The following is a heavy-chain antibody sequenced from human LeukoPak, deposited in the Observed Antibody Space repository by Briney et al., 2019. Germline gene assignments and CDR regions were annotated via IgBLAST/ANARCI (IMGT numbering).Heavy chain of an antibody. CDR3: ARDYRNGAIDY. CDR2: IYNDGST. V-gene: IGHV3-53*01. J-gene: IGHJ4*02. CDR1: GFTVSSNC. D-gene: IGHD1-1*01. Sequence: PGGSLRLTCVASGFTVSSNCMSWVRQAPGKGLEWVSIIYNDGSTLYADSVKGRFTISRDNSKNTLYLQMDSLSAEDTAVYYCARDYRNGAIDYWGQGTLVTVSS.